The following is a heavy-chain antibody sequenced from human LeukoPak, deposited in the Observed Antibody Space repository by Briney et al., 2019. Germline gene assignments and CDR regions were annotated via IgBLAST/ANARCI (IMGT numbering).Heavy chain of an antibody. J-gene: IGHJ6*02. V-gene: IGHV4-31*03. CDR1: GGSISSGGYY. CDR3: ARESEVYGMDV. Sequence: PSQTLSLTCTVSGGSISSGGYYWSWIRQHPGKGLEWIGYIHYSGSTYYNPSLKSRVTISVDTSKNQFSLKLSSVTAADTAVYYCARESEVYGMDVWGQGTTVTVSS. CDR2: IHYSGST.